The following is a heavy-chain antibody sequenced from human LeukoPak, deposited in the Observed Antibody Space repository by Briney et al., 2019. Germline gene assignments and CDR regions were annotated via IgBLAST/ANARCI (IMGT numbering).Heavy chain of an antibody. D-gene: IGHD5-18*01. Sequence: PSETLSLTCTVSGGSISSYYWSWIRQPPGKGLEWIGYIYYSGSTNYNPSLKSRVTISVDTSKNQFSLELSSVTAADTAVYYCARYSYGPRFSFDYWGQGTLVTVSS. CDR2: IYYSGST. V-gene: IGHV4-59*01. J-gene: IGHJ4*02. CDR1: GGSISSYY. CDR3: ARYSYGPRFSFDY.